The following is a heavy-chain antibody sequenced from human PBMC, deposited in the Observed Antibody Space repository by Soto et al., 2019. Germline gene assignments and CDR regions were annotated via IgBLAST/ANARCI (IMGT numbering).Heavy chain of an antibody. J-gene: IGHJ5*02. Sequence: PSETLSLTCAVYGGSFSGYYWSWIRQPPGKGLEWIGEINHSGSTNYNPSLKSRVTISVDTSKNQFSLKLSSVTAADTAVYYCARGITMIVVVTRRFDPWGQGTLVTVS. CDR3: ARGITMIVVVTRRFDP. CDR2: INHSGST. CDR1: GGSFSGYY. V-gene: IGHV4-34*01. D-gene: IGHD3-22*01.